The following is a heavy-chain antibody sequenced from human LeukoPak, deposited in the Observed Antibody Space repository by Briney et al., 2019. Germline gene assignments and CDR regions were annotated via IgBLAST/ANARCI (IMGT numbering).Heavy chain of an antibody. D-gene: IGHD3-9*01. J-gene: IGHJ4*02. V-gene: IGHV3-21*01. CDR2: ISSSSSYI. Sequence: GGSLRLSYAASGFTFSSYSMDWVRQAPGKGLEWVSSISSSSSYIYYADSVKGRFTISRDNAKNSLYLQMNSLRAEDTAVYYCARGYFDWLGYFDYWGQGTLVTVSS. CDR1: GFTFSSYS. CDR3: ARGYFDWLGYFDY.